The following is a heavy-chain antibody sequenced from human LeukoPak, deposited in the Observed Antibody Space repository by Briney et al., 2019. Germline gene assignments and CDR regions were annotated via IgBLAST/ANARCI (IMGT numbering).Heavy chain of an antibody. Sequence: SETLSLTCTVSGGSISSYYWSWIRQPPGKGLEWIWYIYYSGSTNYNPSLKSRVTISVDTSKNQFSLKLSSVTAADTAVYYCARGTGDRAFDIWGLGTMVTVSS. D-gene: IGHD7-27*01. CDR2: IYYSGST. CDR1: GGSISSYY. V-gene: IGHV4-59*01. J-gene: IGHJ3*02. CDR3: ARGTGDRAFDI.